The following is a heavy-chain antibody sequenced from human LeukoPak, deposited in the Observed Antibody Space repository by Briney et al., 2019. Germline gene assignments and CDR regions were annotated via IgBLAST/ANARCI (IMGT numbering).Heavy chain of an antibody. CDR2: ISGSGGRP. J-gene: IGHJ4*02. V-gene: IGHV3-23*01. CDR1: GVTLSNYG. D-gene: IGHD3-22*01. CDR3: AKRGVVIRVILVGFHKEAYYFDS. Sequence: GGSLRLFCAVSGVTLSNYGMAWVRQAPGKGLEWVAGISGSGGRPNYADSVKGRFTISRDNAKNTLYLQMNSLRAEDTAVYFCAKRGVVIRVILVGFHKEAYYFDSWGQGALVSVSS.